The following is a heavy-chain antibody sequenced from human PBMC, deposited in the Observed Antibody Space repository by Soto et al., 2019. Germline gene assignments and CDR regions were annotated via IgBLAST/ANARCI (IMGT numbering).Heavy chain of an antibody. Sequence: EVQLVESGGGLVQPGGSLRLSCAASGFSFTTYWMHWVRQAPGKGLVWVSRTNRDGSRTSYADSVKGRFTISRDNAKNTEVLQMISLRAEDTAVYYCARGTGWYFDLWGRGTLVTVSS. CDR2: TNRDGSRT. CDR3: ARGTGWYFDL. D-gene: IGHD2-2*01. V-gene: IGHV3-74*01. J-gene: IGHJ2*01. CDR1: GFSFTTYW.